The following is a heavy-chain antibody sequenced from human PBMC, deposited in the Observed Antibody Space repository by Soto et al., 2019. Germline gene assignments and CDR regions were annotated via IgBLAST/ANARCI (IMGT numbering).Heavy chain of an antibody. Sequence: QVQLVQSGAEVKKPGASVKLSCKASGYTFINYYIHWVRQAPGQGLEWIGIFNPTSGSTNYAQKFQGRVTLTMDTSTRTVYMELSSLRFDDTAVYYCARYLAAGDYWGQGTLVTVSS. D-gene: IGHD6-13*01. V-gene: IGHV1-46*01. CDR2: FNPTSGST. CDR3: ARYLAAGDY. J-gene: IGHJ4*02. CDR1: GYTFINYY.